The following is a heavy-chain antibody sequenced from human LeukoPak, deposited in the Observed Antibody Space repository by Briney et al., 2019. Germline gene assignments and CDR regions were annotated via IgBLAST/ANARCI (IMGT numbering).Heavy chain of an antibody. Sequence: GGSLRLSCAASGFTFDDYAMHWVRQAPGKGLEWVSGISWNSGSIGYADSVKGRFTISRDNAKNSLYLQMNSLRAEDTALYYCAKDTQIYGSGRYFDYWGQGTLVTVSS. J-gene: IGHJ4*02. CDR2: ISWNSGSI. D-gene: IGHD1-26*01. V-gene: IGHV3-9*01. CDR3: AKDTQIYGSGRYFDY. CDR1: GFTFDDYA.